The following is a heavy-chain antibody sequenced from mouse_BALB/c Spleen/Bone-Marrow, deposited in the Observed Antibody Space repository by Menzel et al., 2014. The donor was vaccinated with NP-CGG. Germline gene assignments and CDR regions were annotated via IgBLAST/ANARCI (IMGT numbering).Heavy chain of an antibody. CDR3: ARGGGCDWYFDV. CDR2: ISSGGSYT. D-gene: IGHD1-1*02. J-gene: IGHJ1*01. Sequence: EVMLVESGGGLVKPGGSLKLSCAASGFTFSSYAMSWVRQTPEKRLEWVATISSGGSYTYYPDSVKGRFTISRDNAKNTLYLQMSSLRSEDTAMYYCARGGGCDWYFDVWGAGTTVTVSS. V-gene: IGHV5-9-1*01. CDR1: GFTFSSYA.